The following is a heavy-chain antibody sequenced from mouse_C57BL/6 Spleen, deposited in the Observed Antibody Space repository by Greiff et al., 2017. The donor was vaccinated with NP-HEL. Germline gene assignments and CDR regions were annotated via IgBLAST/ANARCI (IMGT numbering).Heavy chain of an antibody. CDR2: INPNNGGT. CDR1: GYTFTDYY. J-gene: IGHJ2*01. Sequence: EVQLHQSGPELVKPGASVKISCKASGYTFTDYYMNWVKQSPGKSLEWIGDINPNNGGTSYNQKFKGKATLTVDKSSSTAYMELRSLTSEDSAVYYCAREGYYYGSPFDYWGQGTTLTVSS. D-gene: IGHD1-1*01. CDR3: AREGYYYGSPFDY. V-gene: IGHV1-26*01.